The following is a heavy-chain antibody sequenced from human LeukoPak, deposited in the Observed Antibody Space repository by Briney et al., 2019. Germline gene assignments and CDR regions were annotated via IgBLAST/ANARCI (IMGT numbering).Heavy chain of an antibody. J-gene: IGHJ3*02. Sequence: SETLSLTCTVSDGSISSHYWSWIRQPPGKGLEWIGYIYYTGSTKYIPSLKSRVAMSVDTSRNQFSLKLSSVTAADTAVYYCARGRRDGYNPDAFDIWGQGTVVSVSS. CDR1: DGSISSHY. CDR3: ARGRRDGYNPDAFDI. CDR2: IYYTGST. V-gene: IGHV4-59*11. D-gene: IGHD5-24*01.